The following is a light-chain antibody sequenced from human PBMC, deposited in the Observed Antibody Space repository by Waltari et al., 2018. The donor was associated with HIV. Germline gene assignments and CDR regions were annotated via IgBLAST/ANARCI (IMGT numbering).Light chain of an antibody. CDR2: EVT. V-gene: IGLV2-23*02. CDR1: SSDFGSYIL. Sequence: HFALTQPASVSCSPVQSITIFCSRTSSDFGSYILVSWYQQLPGQAPKLMIYEVTKRPSGVSDRFSGSKSGSTPSLTISGLQAADEALYYCCSNAGSTTFDVIFGGGTKLSVL. J-gene: IGLJ2*01. CDR3: CSNAGSTTFDVI.